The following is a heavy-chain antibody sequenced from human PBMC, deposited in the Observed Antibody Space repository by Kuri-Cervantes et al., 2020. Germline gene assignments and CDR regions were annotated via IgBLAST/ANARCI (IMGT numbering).Heavy chain of an antibody. J-gene: IGHJ4*02. CDR1: GGSVSSGSYY. V-gene: IGHV4-61*01. Sequence: GSLRLSCTVSGGSVSSGSYYWSWIRQPPGKGLEWIGYIYYSGSTNYNPSLKSRVTISVDTSKNQFSLKLSSVTAADTAVYYCARERVYYYGSGSYYRRYYFDYWGQGTLVTVSS. CDR3: ARERVYYYGSGSYYRRYYFDY. CDR2: IYYSGST. D-gene: IGHD3-10*01.